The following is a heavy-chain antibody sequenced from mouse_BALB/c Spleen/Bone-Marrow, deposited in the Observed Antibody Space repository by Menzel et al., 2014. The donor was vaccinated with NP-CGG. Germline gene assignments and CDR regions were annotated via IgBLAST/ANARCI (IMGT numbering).Heavy chain of an antibody. V-gene: IGHV1S81*02. CDR1: GYTFTSYW. J-gene: IGHJ3*01. CDR3: ASYRGAY. Sequence: VQRVESGAELVKPGASVKLSCKASGYTFTSYWMHWVKPRPGQGLEWIGEINPSNGRTNYNEKFKIKATLTVDKSSSTAYMQLSSLTSEDSAVYYCASYRGAYWGQGTLVTVSA. CDR2: INPSNGRT. D-gene: IGHD2-12*01.